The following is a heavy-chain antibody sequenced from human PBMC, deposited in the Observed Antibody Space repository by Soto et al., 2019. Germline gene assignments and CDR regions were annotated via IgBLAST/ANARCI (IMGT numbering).Heavy chain of an antibody. CDR1: GDSVTNYF. V-gene: IGHV4-59*02. J-gene: IGHJ4*02. CDR2: MYHGGRT. D-gene: IGHD2-8*01. CDR3: ARDPGYCTNGVCPIFDF. Sequence: SLTCTVSGDSVTNYFWSWMRQPRGKGLEWIGHMYHGGRTNYSPSLKSRVTMSLDSSKNQFSLNLSSGTAADTAVYFCARDPGYCTNGVCPIFDFWGQGVLVTVSS.